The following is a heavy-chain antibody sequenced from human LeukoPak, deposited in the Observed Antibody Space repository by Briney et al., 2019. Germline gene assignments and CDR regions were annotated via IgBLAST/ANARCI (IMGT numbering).Heavy chain of an antibody. CDR1: GFTFTDVW. CDR3: TALGYPQYFHH. Sequence: GGALRLSCTASGFTFTDVWMSWVRQVPGKGLEWVGRIISISGGGTSDYPAAVKGRFTISRDDSKNTLYFQMNSLKTEDTAVYYCTALGYPQYFHHWGQGTLVTVSS. V-gene: IGHV3-15*01. J-gene: IGHJ4*02. CDR2: IISISGGGTS. D-gene: IGHD2-15*01.